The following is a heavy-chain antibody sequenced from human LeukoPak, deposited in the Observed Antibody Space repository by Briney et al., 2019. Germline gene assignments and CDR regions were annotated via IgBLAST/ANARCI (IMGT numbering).Heavy chain of an antibody. J-gene: IGHJ4*02. V-gene: IGHV4-59*01. D-gene: IGHD3-22*01. CDR1: GGSFSGYY. Sequence: SETLSLTCAVYGGSFSGYYWSWIRQPPGKGLEWIGYIYYSGSTNYNPSLKSRVTISVDTSKNQFSLKLSSVTAADTAVYYCARSYYYDSSASHWGQGTLVTVSS. CDR3: ARSYYYDSSASH. CDR2: IYYSGST.